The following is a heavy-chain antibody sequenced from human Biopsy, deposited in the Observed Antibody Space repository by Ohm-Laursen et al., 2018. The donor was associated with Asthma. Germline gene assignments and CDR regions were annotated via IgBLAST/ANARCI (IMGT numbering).Heavy chain of an antibody. Sequence: SLRLSCSASGFTFDNYTMHWVRQAPGKGLEWVTIISYDGRNTYYADSVEGRFTISRENSKNTLFLQMSSLRPEDTAVYYCARGGLHYYEYYGMDVWGQGTTVTVSS. J-gene: IGHJ6*02. V-gene: IGHV3-30*04. CDR2: ISYDGRNT. CDR1: GFTFDNYT. D-gene: IGHD2-21*02. CDR3: ARGGLHYYEYYGMDV.